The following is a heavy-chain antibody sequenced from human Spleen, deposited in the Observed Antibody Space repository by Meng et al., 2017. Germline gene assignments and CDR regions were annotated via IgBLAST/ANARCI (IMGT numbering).Heavy chain of an antibody. CDR3: ARPPDTGLRWYHGRGAFDI. CDR1: GFTFDDYA. D-gene: IGHD4-23*01. Sequence: GGSLRLSCAASGFTFDDYAMHWVRQAPGKGLEWVSGISWNSGSIGYADSVKGRFTISRDNAKNSLYLQMNSLRAEDTAVYYCARPPDTGLRWYHGRGAFDIWGQGTMVTVSS. CDR2: ISWNSGSI. J-gene: IGHJ3*02. V-gene: IGHV3-9*01.